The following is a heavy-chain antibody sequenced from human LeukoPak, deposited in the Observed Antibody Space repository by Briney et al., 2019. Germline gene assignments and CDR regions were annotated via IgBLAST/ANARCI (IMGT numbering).Heavy chain of an antibody. CDR3: ARDTRTMTAVTRGQHYYYGLDV. CDR2: INPSDGGT. V-gene: IGHV1-46*01. D-gene: IGHD4-17*01. CDR1: GYTFTNYY. J-gene: IGHJ6*02. Sequence: ASVKVSCKASGYTFTNYYLHCVRQAPGHGLEWMAIINPSDGGTYYEQKLQGRVTVTRDTSTSTVYMELSSLRSEDMAVYYCARDTRTMTAVTRGQHYYYGLDVWGQGTTVTVSS.